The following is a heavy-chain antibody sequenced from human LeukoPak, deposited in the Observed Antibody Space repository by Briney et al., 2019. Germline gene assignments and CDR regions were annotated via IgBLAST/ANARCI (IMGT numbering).Heavy chain of an antibody. CDR1: GFTFSSYA. V-gene: IGHV3-23*01. D-gene: IGHD5-24*01. Sequence: GGSLRLSCAASGFTFSSYAMRWVRQAPGKGLEWVSAISGTAGTTLYADSVKGRFTISRDNSKNTLYLQMNSLRAEDTALYYCAKGAGYNLDYWGQGTLVTVSS. CDR2: ISGTAGTT. CDR3: AKGAGYNLDY. J-gene: IGHJ4*02.